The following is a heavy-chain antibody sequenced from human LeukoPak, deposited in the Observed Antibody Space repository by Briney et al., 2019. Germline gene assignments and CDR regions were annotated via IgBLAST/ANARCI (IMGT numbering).Heavy chain of an antibody. CDR3: AKDRNPSSSWYGDWFDP. V-gene: IGHV3-33*06. J-gene: IGHJ5*02. CDR1: GFTFSSYG. D-gene: IGHD6-13*01. CDR2: IWYDGSNK. Sequence: PGRSLRLSCAASGFTFSSYGMHWVRQAPGKGLEWVAVIWYDGSNKYYADSVKGRFTISRDNSKSTLYLQMNSLRAEDTAVYYCAKDRNPSSSWYGDWFDPWGQGTLVTVSS.